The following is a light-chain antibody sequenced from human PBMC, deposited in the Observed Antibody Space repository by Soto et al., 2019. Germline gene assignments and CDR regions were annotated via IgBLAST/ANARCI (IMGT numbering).Light chain of an antibody. Sequence: QSALTQPASVSGSPGQSITISCTGTSSDVGSYNYVSWYQQHPRKAPKLMIYDVSNRPSGVSNRFSGSKSGNTASLTISGLQAEDEADYYCSSYTSSSTLVVFGGGTKVTVL. J-gene: IGLJ2*01. CDR1: SSDVGSYNY. CDR2: DVS. V-gene: IGLV2-14*01. CDR3: SSYTSSSTLVV.